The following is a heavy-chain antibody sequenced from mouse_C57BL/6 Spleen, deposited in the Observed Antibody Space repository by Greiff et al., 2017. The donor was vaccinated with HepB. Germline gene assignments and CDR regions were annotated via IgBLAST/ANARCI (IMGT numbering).Heavy chain of an antibody. D-gene: IGHD1-1*02. Sequence: EVQGVESGEGLVKPGGSLKLSCAASGFTFSSYAMSWVRQTPEKRLEWVAYISSGGDYIYYADTVKGRFTISRDNARNTLYLQMSSLKSEDTAMYYCTRGGLSYYFDYWGQGTTLTVSS. J-gene: IGHJ2*01. CDR3: TRGGLSYYFDY. CDR2: ISSGGDYI. CDR1: GFTFSSYA. V-gene: IGHV5-9-1*02.